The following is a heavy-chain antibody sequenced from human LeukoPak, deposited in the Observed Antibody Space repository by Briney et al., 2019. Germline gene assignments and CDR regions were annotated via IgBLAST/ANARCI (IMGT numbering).Heavy chain of an antibody. D-gene: IGHD3-22*01. J-gene: IGHJ4*02. V-gene: IGHV4-34*01. CDR1: GGSFSGYY. CDR2: INHSGST. Sequence: SETLSLTCAVYGGSFSGYYWSWIRQPPGKGLEWIGEINHSGSTNYNPSLKSRVTISVDTSKNQFSLKLSSVTAADTAVYYCARGVNKGYYYDSSGYYSKPAFDYWGQGTLVTVSS. CDR3: ARGVNKGYYYDSSGYYSKPAFDY.